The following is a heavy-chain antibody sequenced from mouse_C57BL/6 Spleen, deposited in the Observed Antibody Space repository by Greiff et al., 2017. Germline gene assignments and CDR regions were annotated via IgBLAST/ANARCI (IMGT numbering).Heavy chain of an antibody. CDR1: GYTFPSYT. CDR2: INPSSGYT. CDR3: ARSNDYYAMDY. J-gene: IGHJ4*01. V-gene: IGHV1-4*01. Sequence: QVHVKQSGAELARPGASVKMSCKASGYTFPSYTMHWVKQRPGQGLEWIGYINPSSGYTKYNQKFKDKATLTADKSSSTAYMQLSSLTSEDSAVYYCARSNDYYAMDYWGQGTSVTVSS.